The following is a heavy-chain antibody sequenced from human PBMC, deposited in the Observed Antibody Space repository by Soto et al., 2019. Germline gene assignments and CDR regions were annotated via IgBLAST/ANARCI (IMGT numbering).Heavy chain of an antibody. CDR2: IYYSGST. V-gene: IGHV4-59*08. Sequence: SETLSLTCTVSGGSISSYYWSWIRQPPGKGLEWIGYIYYSGSTNYNPSLKSRVTISVDTSKNQFSLKLSSVTAAGTAVYYCARIGSTWQEGSYYFDYWGQGTLVTVSS. CDR1: GGSISSYY. D-gene: IGHD6-6*01. CDR3: ARIGSTWQEGSYYFDY. J-gene: IGHJ4*02.